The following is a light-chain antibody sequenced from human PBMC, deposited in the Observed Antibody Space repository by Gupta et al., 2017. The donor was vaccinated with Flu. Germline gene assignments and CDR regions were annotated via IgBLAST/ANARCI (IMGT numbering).Light chain of an antibody. CDR2: DDS. CDR3: QVWDSSSDHWV. Sequence: SYVLTQPPSVSVAPGPTARITCGGNNIGSKSVHWYQQKPGQAPVLVGYDDSDRPSGIPERFSGSNSGNTATLTIXRXEAGDEXDYYCQVWDSSSDHWVFGGGTKLTGL. V-gene: IGLV3-21*02. CDR1: NIGSKS. J-gene: IGLJ3*02.